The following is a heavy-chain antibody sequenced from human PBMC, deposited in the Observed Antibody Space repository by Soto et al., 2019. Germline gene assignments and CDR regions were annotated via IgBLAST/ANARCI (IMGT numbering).Heavy chain of an antibody. CDR2: IIPIFGTA. CDR1: GGTFSSYA. CDR3: ASLNVKMATITSYYGMDL. V-gene: IGHV1-69*13. D-gene: IGHD5-12*01. Sequence: SVKVSCKASGGTFSSYAISWVRQAPGQGLEWMGGIIPIFGTANYAQKFQGRVTITADESTSTAYMELSSLRSEDTAVYYCASLNVKMATITSYYGMDLWGPASTVTVSS. J-gene: IGHJ6*02.